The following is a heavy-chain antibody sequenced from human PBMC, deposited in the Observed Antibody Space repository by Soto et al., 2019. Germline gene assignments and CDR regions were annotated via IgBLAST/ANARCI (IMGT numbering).Heavy chain of an antibody. CDR1: GFTFSSYG. CDR3: ARYRGGYCSGGSCYSLQWFDP. Sequence: PGGSLRLSCAASGFTFSSYGMHWVRQAPGKGLEWVAVISYDGSNKYYADSVKGRFTISRDNSKNTLYLQMNSLRAEDTAVYYCARYRGGYCSGGSCYSLQWFDPWGQGTLVTVSS. D-gene: IGHD2-15*01. J-gene: IGHJ5*02. CDR2: ISYDGSNK. V-gene: IGHV3-30*03.